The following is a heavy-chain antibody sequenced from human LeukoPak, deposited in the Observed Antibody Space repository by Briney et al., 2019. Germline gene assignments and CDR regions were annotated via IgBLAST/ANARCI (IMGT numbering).Heavy chain of an antibody. CDR1: GFTFSSYG. D-gene: IGHD3-22*01. CDR3: ASVAGVSSGAFDY. CDR2: IRYDGNNK. Sequence: PGGSLRLSCAASGFTFSSYGMHWVRQAPGKGLEWVAFIRYDGNNKNYADSVKGRFTISRDNSKNTLYLQMNSLRAEDTAVYYCASVAGVSSGAFDYWGQGTLVTVSS. J-gene: IGHJ4*02. V-gene: IGHV3-30*02.